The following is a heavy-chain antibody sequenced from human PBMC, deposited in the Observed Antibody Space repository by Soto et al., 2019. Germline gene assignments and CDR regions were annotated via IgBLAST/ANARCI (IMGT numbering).Heavy chain of an antibody. CDR3: AREVTMVRGARVYGMDV. V-gene: IGHV1-2*02. J-gene: IGHJ6*02. CDR2: INPNSGVT. CDR1: GYTFPNYG. D-gene: IGHD3-10*01. Sequence: ASVKVSCKASGYTFPNYGISWVRQAPGQGLEWMGWINPNSGVTNYGQKFQGRVTMTRDLTISTAYMELSGLRSDDTAVYYCAREVTMVRGARVYGMDVWGQGTTVTVSS.